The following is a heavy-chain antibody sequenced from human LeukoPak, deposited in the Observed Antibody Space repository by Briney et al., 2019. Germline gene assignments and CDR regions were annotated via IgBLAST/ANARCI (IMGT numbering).Heavy chain of an antibody. CDR2: IYTSGST. Sequence: PSETLSLTCTVSGGSISSGSYYWSWIRQPAGKRLEWIGRIYTSGSTNYNPSLKSRVTISVDTSKNQFSLKLCSVTAADTAVYYCARGVFRFLGAKDVWGKGTTVTVSS. D-gene: IGHD3-3*01. J-gene: IGHJ6*04. CDR1: GGSISSGSYY. CDR3: ARGVFRFLGAKDV. V-gene: IGHV4-61*02.